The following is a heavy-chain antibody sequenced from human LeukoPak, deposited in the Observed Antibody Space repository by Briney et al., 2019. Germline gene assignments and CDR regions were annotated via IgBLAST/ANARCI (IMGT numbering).Heavy chain of an antibody. CDR1: GFTFTNYA. Sequence: GRSLRLSCAASGFTFTNYAMQWVCQAPGKGLEWVAIISFDGTNKDYADYVKGRFTISRDNSENTLFLQMKSLRAEDTAVYYCTREGYYAFDIWGQGTMVTVSS. V-gene: IGHV3-30-3*01. CDR3: TREGYYAFDI. D-gene: IGHD3-22*01. J-gene: IGHJ3*02. CDR2: ISFDGTNK.